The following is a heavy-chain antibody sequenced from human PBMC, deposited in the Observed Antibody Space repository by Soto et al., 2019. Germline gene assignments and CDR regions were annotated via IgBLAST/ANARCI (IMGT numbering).Heavy chain of an antibody. V-gene: IGHV4-59*01. J-gene: IGHJ5*02. CDR2: IYYTGNT. D-gene: IGHD3-10*01. CDR3: ARGGASSKWLDP. Sequence: PSETLSLTYTVSGGYISGYYGSWIRQPPGKGLEWIGYIYYTGNTIYNPSLNSRVTMSVDTSKNQFSLHLNYVTAADTAVYYCARGGASSKWLDPWGQGTLVTVSS. CDR1: GGYISGYY.